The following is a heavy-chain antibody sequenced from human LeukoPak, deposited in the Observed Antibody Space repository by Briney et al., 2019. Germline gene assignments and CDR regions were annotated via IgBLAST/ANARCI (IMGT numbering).Heavy chain of an antibody. CDR3: AKSHPVYDSSGYYGFNLGFFDY. Sequence: GRSLRLSCAASGFTFSSYGMHWVRQAPGKGLEWVSAISGSGGSTYYADSVKGRFTISRDNSKNTLYLQMNSLRAEDTAVYYCAKSHPVYDSSGYYGFNLGFFDYWGQGTLVTVSS. V-gene: IGHV3-23*01. J-gene: IGHJ4*02. CDR1: GFTFSSYG. CDR2: ISGSGGST. D-gene: IGHD3-22*01.